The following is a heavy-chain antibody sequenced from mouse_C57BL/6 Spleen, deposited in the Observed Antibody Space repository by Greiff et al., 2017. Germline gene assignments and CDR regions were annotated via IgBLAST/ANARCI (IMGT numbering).Heavy chain of an antibody. CDR2: IDPENGDT. CDR1: GFNIKDDY. Sequence: EVQLQQSGAELVRPGASVKLSFTASGFNIKDDYMHWVKQRPEQGLEWIGWIDPENGDTEYASKFQGKATITADTSSNTAYLQLSSLTSEDTAVYYCTGTSFAYWGQGTLVTVSA. J-gene: IGHJ3*01. CDR3: TGTSFAY. V-gene: IGHV14-4*01.